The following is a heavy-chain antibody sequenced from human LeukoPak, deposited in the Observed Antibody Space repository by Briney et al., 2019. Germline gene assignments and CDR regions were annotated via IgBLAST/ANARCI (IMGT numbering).Heavy chain of an antibody. D-gene: IGHD3-22*01. CDR1: GFTFSSYA. CDR2: ISGSGGTT. CDR3: ARDPDYYDSSGPHRWDAFDI. V-gene: IGHV3-23*01. J-gene: IGHJ3*02. Sequence: GGSLRLSCAASGFTFSSYAMSWVRQAPGKGLEWVSSISGSGGTTYYADSVKGRFTISRDDAKNSLYLQMNSLRAEDTAVYYCARDPDYYDSSGPHRWDAFDIWGQGTMVTVSS.